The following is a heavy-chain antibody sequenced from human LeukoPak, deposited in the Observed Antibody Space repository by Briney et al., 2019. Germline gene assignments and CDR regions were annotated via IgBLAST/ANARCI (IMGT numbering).Heavy chain of an antibody. Sequence: SETLSPTCTVSGGSISSSSYYWGWIRQPPGKGLEWIGSIYYSGSTYYNPSLKSRVTISVDTSKNQFSLKLSSVTAADTAVYYCARGRIGWRVGGLNWGQGTLVTVSS. J-gene: IGHJ4*02. CDR2: IYYSGST. CDR3: ARGRIGWRVGGLN. CDR1: GGSISSSSYY. D-gene: IGHD4-23*01. V-gene: IGHV4-39*07.